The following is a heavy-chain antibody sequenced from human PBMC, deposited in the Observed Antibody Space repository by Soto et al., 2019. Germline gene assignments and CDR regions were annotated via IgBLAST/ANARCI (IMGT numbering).Heavy chain of an antibody. D-gene: IGHD1-7*01. Sequence: EVQLLESGGGLVQPGGSLRLSCAASGLTFSSYAMSWVRQAPGKGLEWVSAISGSGGSTYYADSEKGRFTISRDNSKNTLYLQMNSLRAEDTAVYYCAKDSGITGTEGGYYYYGMDVWGQGTTVTVSS. CDR1: GLTFSSYA. CDR3: AKDSGITGTEGGYYYYGMDV. J-gene: IGHJ6*02. CDR2: ISGSGGST. V-gene: IGHV3-23*01.